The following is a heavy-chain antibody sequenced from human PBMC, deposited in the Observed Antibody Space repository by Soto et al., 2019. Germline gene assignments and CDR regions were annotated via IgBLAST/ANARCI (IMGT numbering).Heavy chain of an antibody. Sequence: GGSLRLSCAASGFTFSSYAMSWVRQAPGKGLEWVSAISGSGGSTYYADSVKGRFTISRDNSKNTPYLQMNSLRAEDTAVYYCAKSAQIYIVGATVAHDYWGQGTLVTVSS. D-gene: IGHD1-26*01. CDR3: AKSAQIYIVGATVAHDY. J-gene: IGHJ4*02. V-gene: IGHV3-23*01. CDR2: ISGSGGST. CDR1: GFTFSSYA.